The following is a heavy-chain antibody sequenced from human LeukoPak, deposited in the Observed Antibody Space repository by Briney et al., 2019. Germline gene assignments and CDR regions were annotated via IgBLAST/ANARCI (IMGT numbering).Heavy chain of an antibody. Sequence: GGSLRLSCAASGFTFSSYSMNWVRQAPGKGLEWVSYISSSSSTIYYADSVKGRFTISRDNAKNSLYLQMNSLRAEDTAVYYCARDRGWFGESNWFDPWGQGTLVTVSS. CDR2: ISSSSSTI. J-gene: IGHJ5*02. CDR1: GFTFSSYS. CDR3: ARDRGWFGESNWFDP. D-gene: IGHD3-10*01. V-gene: IGHV3-48*04.